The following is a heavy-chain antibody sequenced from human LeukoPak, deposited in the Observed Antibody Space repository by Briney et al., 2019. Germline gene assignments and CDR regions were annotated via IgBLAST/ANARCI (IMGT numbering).Heavy chain of an antibody. J-gene: IGHJ4*02. CDR2: IYDSAKT. CDR1: GCSISSHY. V-gene: IGHV4-59*11. D-gene: IGHD3-10*01. Sequence: SEKLSFTATGSGCSISSHYWSWNPQPPGKGLESIGYIYDSAKTNYNPSLKSRVTISVDTYKNQFTLKLGSVTAADTAVYYCAREGERKLDDWGQGTLVTVSS. CDR3: AREGERKLDD.